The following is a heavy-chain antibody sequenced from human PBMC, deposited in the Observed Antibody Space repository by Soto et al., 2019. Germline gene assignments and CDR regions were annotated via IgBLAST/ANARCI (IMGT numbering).Heavy chain of an antibody. J-gene: IGHJ4*02. V-gene: IGHV3-33*01. Sequence: GGSLRLSCAASGFTFSSYGMHWVRQAPGKGLEWVAVIWYDGSNKYYADSVKGRFTISRDNSKNTLYLQMNSLRAEDTAVYYCARDRLSGIAFFDYWGQGTLVTVSS. CDR3: ARDRLSGIAFFDY. CDR2: IWYDGSNK. D-gene: IGHD6-13*01. CDR1: GFTFSSYG.